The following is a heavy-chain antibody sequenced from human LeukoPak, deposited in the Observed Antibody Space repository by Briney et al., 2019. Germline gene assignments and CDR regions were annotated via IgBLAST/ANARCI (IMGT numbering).Heavy chain of an antibody. CDR3: ARPSFSTSSGNPSDY. CDR2: TRNKANSYTT. CDR1: GFTFSDHY. J-gene: IGHJ4*02. V-gene: IGHV3-72*01. D-gene: IGHD1-14*01. Sequence: GGSLRLSCAASGFTFSDHYMDWVRQAPGKGLEWVGRTRNKANSYTTEYAASVKGRFTISRDDSKNSLYLQMNSLKTEDTGVYYCARPSFSTSSGNPSDYWGQGTLVTVSS.